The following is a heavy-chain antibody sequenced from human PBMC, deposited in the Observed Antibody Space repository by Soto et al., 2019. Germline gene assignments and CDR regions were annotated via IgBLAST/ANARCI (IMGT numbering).Heavy chain of an antibody. D-gene: IGHD5-18*01. J-gene: IGHJ4*02. CDR2: IIPIFGTA. CDR1: GGTFSSYA. CDR3: AREERGYSYGPSFY. Sequence: GASVKVSCKASGGTFSSYAISWVRQAPGQGLEWMGGIIPIFGTANCAQKFQGRVTITADESTSTAYMELSSLRSEDTAVYYCAREERGYSYGPSFYWGQGTLVTVSS. V-gene: IGHV1-69*13.